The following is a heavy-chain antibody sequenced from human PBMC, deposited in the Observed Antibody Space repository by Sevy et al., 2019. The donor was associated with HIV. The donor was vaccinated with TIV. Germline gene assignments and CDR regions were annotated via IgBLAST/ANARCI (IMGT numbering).Heavy chain of an antibody. CDR1: GGSISSSAYY. J-gene: IGHJ5*02. CDR3: ARSPPVVVVPGAPSWFDP. Sequence: SETLSLTCTVSGGSISSSAYYWGWLRQPPGKGLEWIANIFYSGSAYYNPSLSGRVTISVDTSKKQFSLKLNSVTAADTAVYFCARSPPVVVVPGAPSWFDPWGQGTLVTVSS. D-gene: IGHD2-2*01. V-gene: IGHV4-39*01. CDR2: IFYSGSA.